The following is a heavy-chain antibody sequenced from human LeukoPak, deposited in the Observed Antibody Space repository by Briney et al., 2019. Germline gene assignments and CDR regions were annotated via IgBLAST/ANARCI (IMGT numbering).Heavy chain of an antibody. CDR1: RFTFTTYN. CDR3: ARGLHPLCDGTPGAFDI. CDR2: ISSSSSYI. J-gene: IGHJ3*02. V-gene: IGHV3-21*01. Sequence: VEPGGSLRLSCAASRFTFTTYNMNWVRQAPGKGLEWVSSISSSSSYIYYADSVKGRFTISRDNAKSSVYLQMNSLRAEDTAVYYCARGLHPLCDGTPGAFDIWAQGTMVTVSS. D-gene: IGHD1-1*01.